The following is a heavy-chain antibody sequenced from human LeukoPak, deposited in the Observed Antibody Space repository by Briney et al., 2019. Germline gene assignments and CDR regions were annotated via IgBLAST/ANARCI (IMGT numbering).Heavy chain of an antibody. V-gene: IGHV1-2*04. J-gene: IGHJ4*02. CDR3: ARETGACTSTTCYRYFHY. CDR1: GYTFTGFY. D-gene: IGHD2-2*02. CDR2: IKPHSGDT. Sequence: ASVKVSCKASGYTFTGFYIHWVRQAPGQGLEWMGWIKPHSGDTNCAQRFQDWVTMTRDTSLSTAYMEVSRLRSDDTAVYYCARETGACTSTTCYRYFHYWGQGTLVTVSS.